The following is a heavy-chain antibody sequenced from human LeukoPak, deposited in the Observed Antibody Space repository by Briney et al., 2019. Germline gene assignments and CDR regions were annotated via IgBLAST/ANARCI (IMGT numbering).Heavy chain of an antibody. CDR3: ATSRARGYDSSGYQRTSDQ. CDR2: ISYTGST. D-gene: IGHD3-22*01. CDR1: GGSISRSSYY. J-gene: IGHJ4*02. V-gene: IGHV4-39*01. Sequence: PSETLSLTCTVSGGSISRSSYYWGWIRQPPGKGLEWIGSISYTGSTWYNPSLNSRVTISVDTSKNQFSLRLSSVTAADTAVYYCATSRARGYDSSGYQRTSDQWGQGTLVTVSS.